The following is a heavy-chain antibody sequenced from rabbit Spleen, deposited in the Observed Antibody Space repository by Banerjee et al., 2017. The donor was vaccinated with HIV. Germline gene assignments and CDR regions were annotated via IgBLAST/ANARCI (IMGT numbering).Heavy chain of an antibody. CDR2: IAGSSSGFT. CDR3: ARDSGSSFSSYGMDL. D-gene: IGHD8-1*01. V-gene: IGHV1S45*01. Sequence: CTASRFSFSSVHWIYWVRQAPGKGLEWISCIAGSSSGFTYSATWAKGRFTISKTSSTTVTLQMTSLTAADTATYFCARDSGSSFSSYGMDLWGPGPWSPS. CDR1: RFSFSSVHW. J-gene: IGHJ6*01.